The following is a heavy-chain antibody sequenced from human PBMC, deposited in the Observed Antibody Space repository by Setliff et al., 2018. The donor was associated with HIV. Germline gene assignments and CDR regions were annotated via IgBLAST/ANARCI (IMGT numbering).Heavy chain of an antibody. V-gene: IGHV4-39*01. Sequence: SETLSLTCTVSGGTISGSNYYWAWIRQPPGKGLEWIGSSYYSGSTYYNPSLKSRVTISVDTSKNQFSLKLSSVTAADTAIYYCATDTAMLQEDTEFWGQGTLVTVS. CDR3: ATDTAMLQEDTEF. J-gene: IGHJ4*02. CDR1: GGTISGSNYY. CDR2: SYYSGST. D-gene: IGHD5-18*01.